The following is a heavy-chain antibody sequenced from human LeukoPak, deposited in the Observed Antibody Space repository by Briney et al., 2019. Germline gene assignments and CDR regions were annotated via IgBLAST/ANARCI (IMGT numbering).Heavy chain of an antibody. V-gene: IGHV3-23*01. CDR3: AKVPPEMATIPLLDY. CDR2: ISGSGGST. J-gene: IGHJ4*02. Sequence: GGSLRLSCAASGFTFSSYAMSWVRQAPGKGLEWVSAISGSGGSTYYADSVKGRFTISRDNSKNTLYLQMNSLRAEDTAVYYCAKVPPEMATIPLLDYWAREPWSPSPQ. D-gene: IGHD5-24*01. CDR1: GFTFSSYA.